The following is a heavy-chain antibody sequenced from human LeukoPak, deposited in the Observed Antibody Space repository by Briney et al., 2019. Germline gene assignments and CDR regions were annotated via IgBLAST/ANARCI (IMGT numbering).Heavy chain of an antibody. D-gene: IGHD5-18*01. Sequence: ASVKVSCKASGYTFTGYYMHWVRQAPGQGLEWMGWINPNSGGTNYAQKFRGRVTMTRDTSISTAYMELSRLRSDDTAVYYCARIRTDVDTAMVFGYWGQGTLVTVSS. CDR1: GYTFTGYY. CDR3: ARIRTDVDTAMVFGY. V-gene: IGHV1-2*02. J-gene: IGHJ4*02. CDR2: INPNSGGT.